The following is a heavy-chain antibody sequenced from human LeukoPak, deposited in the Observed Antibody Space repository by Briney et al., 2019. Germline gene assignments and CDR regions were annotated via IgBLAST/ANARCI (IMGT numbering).Heavy chain of an antibody. CDR2: IYASGNT. J-gene: IGHJ6*03. CDR1: GGSISGYY. V-gene: IGHV4-4*07. D-gene: IGHD1-26*01. Sequence: PPETLSLTCAVSGGSISGYYWTWIRQPAGKGLEWIGRIYASGNTNYNPSLKGRVSMSVDTSRNPFSLNVRSVTAADTAVYYCARDAGREIPPFNYFYYYMDVWGTGTTVTVSS. CDR3: ARDAGREIPPFNYFYYYMDV.